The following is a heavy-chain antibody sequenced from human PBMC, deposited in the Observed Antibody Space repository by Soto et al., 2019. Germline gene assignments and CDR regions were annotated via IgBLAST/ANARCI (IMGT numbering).Heavy chain of an antibody. CDR1: GGSISSSSYY. V-gene: IGHV4-39*01. CDR2: IYYSGST. D-gene: IGHD2-15*01. CDR3: ARRYSVSYYYYYGMDV. Sequence: SETLSLTCTVSGGSISSSSYYWGWIRQPTGKGLEWIGRIYYSGSTYYNPSLKSRVTISVDTSKNQFSLKLSSVTAADTAVYYCARRYSVSYYYYYGMDVWGQGTTVTVSS. J-gene: IGHJ6*02.